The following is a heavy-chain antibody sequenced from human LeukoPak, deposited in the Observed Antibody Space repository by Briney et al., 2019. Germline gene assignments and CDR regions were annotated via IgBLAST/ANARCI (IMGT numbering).Heavy chain of an antibody. V-gene: IGHV3-23*01. D-gene: IGHD2-2*01. J-gene: IGHJ4*02. CDR3: AKDIVVVPAVMSRDLGIDDY. CDR1: GFTFSSYA. CDR2: ISGSGGST. Sequence: GGSLRLSCAASGFTFSSYAMSWVRQAPGKGLEWVSAISGSGGSTYYADSVKGRFTISRDNSKNTLYLQMNSLRAEDTAVYYCAKDIVVVPAVMSRDLGIDDYWGQGTLVTVSS.